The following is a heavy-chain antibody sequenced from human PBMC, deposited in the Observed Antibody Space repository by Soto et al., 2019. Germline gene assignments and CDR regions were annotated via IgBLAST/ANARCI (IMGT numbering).Heavy chain of an antibody. CDR3: ACSTARAFDY. J-gene: IGHJ4*02. CDR2: IWYDGSNK. CDR1: GFTFSSYG. V-gene: IGHV3-33*01. Sequence: QVQLVESGGGVVQPGRSLRLSCAASGFTFSSYGMHWVRQAPGKGLEWVAVIWYDGSNKYYADSVKGRFTISRDNSKNTLYLQMKSLRAEDTAVYYCACSTARAFDYWGQGTLVTVSS. D-gene: IGHD2-2*01.